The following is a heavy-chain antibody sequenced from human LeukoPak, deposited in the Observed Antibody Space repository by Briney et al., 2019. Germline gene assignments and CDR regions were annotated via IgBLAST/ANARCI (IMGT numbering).Heavy chain of an antibody. J-gene: IGHJ4*02. V-gene: IGHV3-30*02. D-gene: IGHD3-10*01. Sequence: PGGSLRLSCAASGFTFSSYGMHWVRQAPGEGLEWVAFIRYDGSNKYYADSVKGRFTISRDNSKNTLYLQMNSLRAEDTAVYYCAKDAYYYGSGSYFDYWGQGTLVTVSS. CDR1: GFTFSSYG. CDR3: AKDAYYYGSGSYFDY. CDR2: IRYDGSNK.